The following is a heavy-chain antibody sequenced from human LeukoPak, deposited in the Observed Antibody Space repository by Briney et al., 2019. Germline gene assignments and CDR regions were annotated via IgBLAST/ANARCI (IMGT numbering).Heavy chain of an antibody. V-gene: IGHV1-69*04. J-gene: IGHJ4*02. D-gene: IGHD5-18*01. CDR3: ARVPNVDTAAYYFDY. Sequence: RASVKVSCKASGGTFSSYAISWVRQAPGQGLEWMGRIIPILGIANYAQKFQGRVTITADKSTSTAYMELSSLRSEDTAAYYCARVPNVDTAAYYFDYWGQGTLVTVSS. CDR2: IIPILGIA. CDR1: GGTFSSYA.